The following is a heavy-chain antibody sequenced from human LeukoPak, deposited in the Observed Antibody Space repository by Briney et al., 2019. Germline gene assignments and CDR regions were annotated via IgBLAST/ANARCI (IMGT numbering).Heavy chain of an antibody. CDR1: GFTFSSYW. J-gene: IGHJ4*02. Sequence: GGSLRLSCAASGFTFSSYWMHWVRQAPGKGLVWVSRINSDGSSTSYADSVKGRFTISRDDSKNTLYLHMSSLRAEDTAVYYCARPLLGADRSLWYYFDYWGQGTLVTVSS. D-gene: IGHD1-26*01. CDR2: INSDGSST. V-gene: IGHV3-74*01. CDR3: ARPLLGADRSLWYYFDY.